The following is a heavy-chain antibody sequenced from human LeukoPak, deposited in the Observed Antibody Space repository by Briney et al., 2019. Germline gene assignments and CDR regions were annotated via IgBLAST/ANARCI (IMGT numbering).Heavy chain of an antibody. J-gene: IGHJ6*02. CDR1: GFTFSSYA. D-gene: IGHD4-17*01. Sequence: GGSLRLSCAASGFTFSSYAMSWVRQAPGKGLEWVSGITRSGDSTFYADSVKGRFTISRDNSKNSLYLQMNSLRDEDTAVYYCARGAYGDYVDYYYYGMDVWGQGTTVTVSS. CDR3: ARGAYGDYVDYYYYGMDV. CDR2: ITRSGDST. V-gene: IGHV3-23*01.